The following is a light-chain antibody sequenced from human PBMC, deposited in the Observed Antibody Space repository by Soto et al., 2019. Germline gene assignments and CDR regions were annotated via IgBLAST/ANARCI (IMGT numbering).Light chain of an antibody. J-gene: IGLJ2*01. V-gene: IGLV2-8*01. CDR1: SSDVGSYNY. Sequence: QSALTQPPSASGSPGQSVTISCTGTSSDVGSYNYVCWYQQYPGKAPKLMIYDVSKRPSGVADRFSGSKLGNTASLTVSGLQAEDEADYYCSSYAGGNVVVFGGGTKLTVL. CDR2: DVS. CDR3: SSYAGGNVVV.